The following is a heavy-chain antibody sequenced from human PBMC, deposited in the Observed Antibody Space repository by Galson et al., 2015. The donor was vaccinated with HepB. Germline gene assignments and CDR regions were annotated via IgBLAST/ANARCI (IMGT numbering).Heavy chain of an antibody. Sequence: SLRLSCAASGFTFSSYSMNWVRQAPGKGLEWVSSISSSSSYIYYADPVKGRFTISRDNAKNSLYLQMNSLRAEDTAVYYCARDYSMIVVVNAFDIWGQGTMVTVSS. CDR3: ARDYSMIVVVNAFDI. D-gene: IGHD3-22*01. J-gene: IGHJ3*02. CDR2: ISSSSSYI. CDR1: GFTFSSYS. V-gene: IGHV3-21*01.